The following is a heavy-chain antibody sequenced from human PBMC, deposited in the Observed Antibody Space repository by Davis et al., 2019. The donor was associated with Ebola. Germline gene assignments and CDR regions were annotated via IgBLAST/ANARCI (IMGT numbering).Heavy chain of an antibody. CDR2: ISSSSSYI. J-gene: IGHJ4*02. CDR3: ARGFTVVTLDY. CDR1: GFTFSSYS. Sequence: GGSLRLSCAASGFTFSSYSMNWVRQAPGKGLEWVSSISSSSSYIYYADSVKGRFTISRHNSKNTLYLQMNSLRAEDTAVYYCARGFTVVTLDYWGQGTLVTVSS. V-gene: IGHV3-21*04. D-gene: IGHD4-23*01.